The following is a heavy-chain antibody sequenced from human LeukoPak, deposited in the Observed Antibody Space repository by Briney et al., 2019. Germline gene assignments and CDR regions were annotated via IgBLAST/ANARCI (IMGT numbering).Heavy chain of an antibody. V-gene: IGHV3-30*02. J-gene: IGHJ4*02. Sequence: QPGGSLRLSGAASGFPFSSYGMHWVRQAPGKGLEWVAFIRYDGSNKYYADSVKGRFTISRDNSKNTLYLQMNSLRAEDTAVYYCAKPTDDYSNYFDYWGQGTLVTVSS. CDR3: AKPTDDYSNYFDY. CDR2: IRYDGSNK. CDR1: GFPFSSYG. D-gene: IGHD4-11*01.